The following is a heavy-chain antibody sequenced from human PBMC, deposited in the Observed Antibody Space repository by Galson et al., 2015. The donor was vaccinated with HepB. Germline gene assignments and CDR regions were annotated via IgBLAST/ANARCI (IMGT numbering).Heavy chain of an antibody. D-gene: IGHD3-3*01. V-gene: IGHV3-23*01. CDR3: AKGYDSWSGYTYWYFDL. Sequence: FLRLSCAASGFSFSYYAMTWVRQAPGKGLEWVSTINSNGGSTYYADSVKGRFTISRDNSKSTLYLQMNSLRAEDTAVFYCAKGYDSWSGYTYWYFDLWGRGTLVTVSS. CDR1: GFSFSYYA. J-gene: IGHJ2*01. CDR2: INSNGGST.